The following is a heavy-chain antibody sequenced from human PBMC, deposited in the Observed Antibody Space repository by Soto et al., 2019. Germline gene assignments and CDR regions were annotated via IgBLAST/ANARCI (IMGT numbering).Heavy chain of an antibody. V-gene: IGHV4-39*01. CDR1: GGSISSSSYY. D-gene: IGHD3-22*01. CDR3: ARLGDYYQAFDY. J-gene: IGHJ4*01. CDR2: IYYSGNT. Sequence: SETLSLTCTVSGGSISSSSYYWGWIRQPPGKGLEWIGSIYYSGNTYYNPSLKSRVTISVDTAKNQFSLKLSSVTAADTAVYYCARLGDYYQAFDYWGQGTLVTVS.